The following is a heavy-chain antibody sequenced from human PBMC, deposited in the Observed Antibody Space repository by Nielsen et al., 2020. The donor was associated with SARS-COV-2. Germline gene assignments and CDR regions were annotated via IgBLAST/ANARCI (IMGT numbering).Heavy chain of an antibody. D-gene: IGHD2-21*02. CDR1: GFTFSSYA. CDR2: ISYDGSNK. Sequence: GGSLRLSCAASGFTFSSYAMHWVRQAPGKGLEWVAVISYDGSNKYYADSVKGRFTISRDDSKSIAYLQMNSLKSEDTAVYHCARFPYCGGDCPGSWFDPWGQGTLVTVSS. J-gene: IGHJ5*02. CDR3: ARFPYCGGDCPGSWFDP. V-gene: IGHV3-30-3*01.